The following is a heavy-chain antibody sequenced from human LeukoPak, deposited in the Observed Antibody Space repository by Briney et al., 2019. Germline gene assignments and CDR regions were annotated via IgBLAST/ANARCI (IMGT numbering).Heavy chain of an antibody. D-gene: IGHD2-15*01. J-gene: IGHJ5*02. Sequence: RASVKVSCKASGYTFTSYYMHWVRQAPGQGLEWMGIINPSGGSTSYAQKFQGRVTMSRDTSTSTVYMELSSLRSEDTAVYYCARTRTLGYCSGGSCYGRDPHWFDPWGQGTLVTVSS. V-gene: IGHV1-46*01. CDR2: INPSGGST. CDR3: ARTRTLGYCSGGSCYGRDPHWFDP. CDR1: GYTFTSYY.